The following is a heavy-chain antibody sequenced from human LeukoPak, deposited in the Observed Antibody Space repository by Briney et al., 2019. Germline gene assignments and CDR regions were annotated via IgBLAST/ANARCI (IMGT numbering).Heavy chain of an antibody. J-gene: IGHJ6*03. CDR2: MRYDGSNE. CDR1: GFSFSTYA. Sequence: PGGSLRLSCAASGFSFSTYAMHWVRQAPGKGLEWVAFMRYDGSNEYYADSVKGRFTISRDNSKNTLYLQMNRLRAEDTAVYYCAKDLYYYYMDVWGKGTTVTVSS. CDR3: AKDLYYYYMDV. V-gene: IGHV3-30*02.